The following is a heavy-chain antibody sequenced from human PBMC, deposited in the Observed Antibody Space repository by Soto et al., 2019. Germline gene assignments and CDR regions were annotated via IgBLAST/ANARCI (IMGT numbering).Heavy chain of an antibody. V-gene: IGHV4-34*01. Sequence: SETLSLTCAVYVGSFSGYYWSWIRQPPGKGLEWIGEINHNGSTNYNPSLKSRVTISVDTSKNQFSLKLSSVTAADTAVYYCARMAVVIAIRYFDLWGRGTLVTVSS. CDR2: INHNGST. J-gene: IGHJ2*01. D-gene: IGHD2-21*01. CDR1: VGSFSGYY. CDR3: ARMAVVIAIRYFDL.